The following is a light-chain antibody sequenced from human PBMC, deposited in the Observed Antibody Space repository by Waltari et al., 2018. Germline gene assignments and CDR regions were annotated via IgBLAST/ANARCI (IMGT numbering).Light chain of an antibody. J-gene: IGKJ1*01. CDR3: QHYVRLPAT. CDR2: GAS. V-gene: IGKV3-20*01. CDR1: QSVSSA. Sequence: EIVLTQSPGSLSSSPGERVTLSCRASQSVSSALAWYQQKPGQAPRLLIFGASNRATGIPDRCSGSGSSTDFSLTISRLEPEDFAVYYCQHYVRLPATFGRGTKVEIK.